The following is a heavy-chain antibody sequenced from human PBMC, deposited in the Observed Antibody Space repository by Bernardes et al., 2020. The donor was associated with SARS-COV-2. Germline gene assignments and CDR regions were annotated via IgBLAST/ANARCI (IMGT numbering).Heavy chain of an antibody. CDR1: GASISSYF. D-gene: IGHD3-16*02. Sequence: SETLSLTCTVSGASISSYFWSWIRQPAGKGLEWIGRIYTSGSSNYNPSLKSRVTLSVDTSKNQFFLNLSSVTAADTAVYYCARDDYADFWGTYRRGDKNYNWFDPCGQGTLVTVSS. CDR2: IYTSGSS. V-gene: IGHV4-4*07. J-gene: IGHJ5*02. CDR3: ARDDYADFWGTYRRGDKNYNWFDP.